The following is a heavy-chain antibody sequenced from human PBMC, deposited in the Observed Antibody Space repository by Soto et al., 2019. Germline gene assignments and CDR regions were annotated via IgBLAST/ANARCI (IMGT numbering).Heavy chain of an antibody. CDR1: GYTFANDY. V-gene: IGHV1-46*01. J-gene: IGHJ4*02. CDR3: SRDTRSISGVAQTPFDF. Sequence: QVQLVQSGAEVKEPGASVKVSCKASGYTFANDYIHWVRQVPGQGLERMGRIKPSGGATLYAQKFQGRVTMTKETSTNTLYMDLSRLRSDDPAMYYCSRDTRSISGVAQTPFDFWCQGTLVTVSS. CDR2: IKPSGGAT. D-gene: IGHD3-3*01.